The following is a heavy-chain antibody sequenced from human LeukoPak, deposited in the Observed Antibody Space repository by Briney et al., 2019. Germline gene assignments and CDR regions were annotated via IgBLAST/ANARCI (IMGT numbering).Heavy chain of an antibody. CDR2: ISESGGST. CDR3: AKRGIVIRGVLIIGFHKEAYYFDY. CDR1: GITLSNYA. J-gene: IGHJ4*02. D-gene: IGHD3-10*01. V-gene: IGHV3-23*01. Sequence: GGSLRLTCVVSGITLSNYAMSWVRQAPGKGLEWVSGISESGGSTKYADSVKGRFTISRDDSLNTVYLQMNSLRAEDTAVYFCAKRGIVIRGVLIIGFHKEAYYFDYWGQGILVTVSS.